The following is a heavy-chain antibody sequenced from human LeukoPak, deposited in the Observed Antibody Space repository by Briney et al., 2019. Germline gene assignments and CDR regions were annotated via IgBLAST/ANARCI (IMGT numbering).Heavy chain of an antibody. D-gene: IGHD4-17*01. J-gene: IGHJ5*02. CDR2: INSDGSST. CDR1: GFTFSSYW. CDR3: ARERTHDYGDYARWFDP. V-gene: IGHV3-74*01. Sequence: GGSLRLSCAASGFTFSSYWMHWVRQAPGKGLVWVSRINSDGSSTSYADSVKGRFTISRDNAKNTLYLQMSSLRAEDTAVYYCARERTHDYGDYARWFDPWDQGTLVTVSS.